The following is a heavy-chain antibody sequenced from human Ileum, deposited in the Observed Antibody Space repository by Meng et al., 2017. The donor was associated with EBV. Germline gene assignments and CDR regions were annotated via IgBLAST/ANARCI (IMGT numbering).Heavy chain of an antibody. J-gene: IGHJ2*01. Sequence: QGQRKGPGPGLGTPSQTLSLTCTVPGGSISSSNYYWSWIRQPPGKGLEWSGHIYNSGSTYYNPSLKSRITISVDTSKNQFSLKLSSVTAADTAVYYCARGQKGYFDLWGRGTLVTVSS. CDR1: GGSISSSNYY. CDR3: ARGQKGYFDL. CDR2: IYNSGST. V-gene: IGHV4-30-4*01.